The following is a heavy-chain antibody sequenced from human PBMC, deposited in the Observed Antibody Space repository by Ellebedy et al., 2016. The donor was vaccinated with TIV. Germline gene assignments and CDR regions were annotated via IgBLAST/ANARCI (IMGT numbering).Heavy chain of an antibody. CDR1: EFTVSSNY. J-gene: IGHJ4*02. D-gene: IGHD5-12*01. CDR2: IYSGGTT. CDR3: AGHGDRVMTH. V-gene: IGHV3-66*04. Sequence: GESLKISCAASEFTVSSNYMSWVRQAPGKGLEWVSVIYSGGTTHNADSVKGRFTISRDKSKNTMYLQMNSLRAEDTAVYYCAGHGDRVMTHWGQGTLVTVSS.